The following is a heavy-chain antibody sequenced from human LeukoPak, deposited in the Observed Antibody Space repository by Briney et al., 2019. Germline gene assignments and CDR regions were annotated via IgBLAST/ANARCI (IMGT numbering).Heavy chain of an antibody. D-gene: IGHD3-3*01. CDR1: GGSFSGYY. Sequence: SETLSLTCAVYGGSFSGYYWSWIRQPPGKGLEWIGEINHSGSTNYNPSLKSRVTISVDTSKNQFSLKLSSVTAADTAVYYCAKIYDFWRNTYGMDVWGQGTTVTVSS. CDR2: INHSGST. V-gene: IGHV4-34*01. J-gene: IGHJ6*02. CDR3: AKIYDFWRNTYGMDV.